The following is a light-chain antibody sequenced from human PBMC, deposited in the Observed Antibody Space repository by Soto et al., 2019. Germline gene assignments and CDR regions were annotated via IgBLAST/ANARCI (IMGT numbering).Light chain of an antibody. CDR1: QVIIKY. CDR2: AAS. V-gene: IGKV1-27*01. CDR3: QKYNSAPWT. J-gene: IGKJ1*01. Sequence: DIQMTQSPSSLSASVGDRVTITCRASQVIIKYLAWYQQKPGKVPKLLIYAASTLQSGVPFRFSGSGSGTDFTLTISSMQPEDVATYYCQKYNSAPWTFGHGTKVEIK.